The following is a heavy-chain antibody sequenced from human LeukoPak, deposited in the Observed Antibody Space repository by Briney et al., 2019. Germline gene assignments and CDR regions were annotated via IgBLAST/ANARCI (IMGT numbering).Heavy chain of an antibody. CDR3: ASSAGALIDC. Sequence: PGESLRLSCAASGFTFSNYDMHWVRQAPGKGLEWVAVIWFDGSNKFYADSVKGRFTISRDNSKNTLYLQMNSLRAEDTAVYYCASSAGALIDCWGQGTLVIVSS. V-gene: IGHV3-33*01. CDR2: IWFDGSNK. CDR1: GFTFSNYD. J-gene: IGHJ4*02. D-gene: IGHD6-19*01.